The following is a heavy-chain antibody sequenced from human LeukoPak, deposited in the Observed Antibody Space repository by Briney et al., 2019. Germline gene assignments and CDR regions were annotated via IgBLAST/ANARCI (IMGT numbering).Heavy chain of an antibody. D-gene: IGHD3-16*01. V-gene: IGHV4-39*01. CDR3: GRGEKVLDYFDY. CDR2: ISDSGNS. CDR1: GGSISSRSYY. Sequence: SDTLSLTCTVSGGSISSRSYYWGWIRQPPGKGLVWIGKISDSGNSYYSPSLRSRVTISIDTSKNKFSLQPSSVTATDTAVYYCGRGEKVLDYFDYWGQGTMVTVSS. J-gene: IGHJ4*02.